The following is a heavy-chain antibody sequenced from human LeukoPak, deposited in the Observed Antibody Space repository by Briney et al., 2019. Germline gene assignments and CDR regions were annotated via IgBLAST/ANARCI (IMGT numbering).Heavy chain of an antibody. CDR1: GYSISSGYY. Sequence: SETLSLTCAVYGYSISSGYYWGWIRQPPGKGLEWIGSIYYSGSTYYNPSHKSRVTISVDTSKNQFSLKLSSVTAADTAVYYCARHPNAAVVQIDYWGQGTLVTVSS. J-gene: IGHJ4*02. CDR3: ARHPNAAVVQIDY. D-gene: IGHD2-15*01. V-gene: IGHV4-38-2*01. CDR2: IYYSGST.